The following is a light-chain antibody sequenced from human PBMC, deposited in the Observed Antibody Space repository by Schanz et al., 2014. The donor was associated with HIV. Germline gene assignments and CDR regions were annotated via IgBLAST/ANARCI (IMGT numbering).Light chain of an antibody. V-gene: IGKV2-24*01. CDR2: RVS. Sequence: DVVMTQTPVSSLVTLGQPASISCRSSQSLVHGDGNNYLSWFQQKPGQPPRLLLYRVSKRFSGVPDRFSGSGAGTDFTLKISRVEAEDVGLYYCMQATFFPRTFGQGTRVEI. CDR3: MQATFFPRT. J-gene: IGKJ1*01. CDR1: QSLVHGDGNNY.